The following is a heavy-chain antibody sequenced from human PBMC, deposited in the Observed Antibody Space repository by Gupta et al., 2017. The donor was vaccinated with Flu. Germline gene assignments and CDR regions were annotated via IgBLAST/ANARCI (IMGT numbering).Heavy chain of an antibody. CDR3: AKGAKAAAVFDL. Sequence: QGQLLVSGGGAAQSGRALRLSCTASGFTFKDYSRLWGRQAPGKGVEGMEVISYDGKTKYYATSVKARFTISRENTKSTVFLQMNIMRAGYSGIYYCAKGAKAAAVFDLWGRGTLVTVSS. CDR2: ISYDGKTK. D-gene: IGHD6-13*01. J-gene: IGHJ2*01. V-gene: IGHV3-30*18. CDR1: GFTFKDYS.